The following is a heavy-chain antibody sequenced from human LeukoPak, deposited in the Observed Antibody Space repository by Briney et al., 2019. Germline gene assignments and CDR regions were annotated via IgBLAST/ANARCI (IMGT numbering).Heavy chain of an antibody. Sequence: TGGSLRLSCAASGFTFDDYAMHWVRQAPGKGLEWVSGISWNSGSIGYPDSVKGRFTISRDNAKNSLYLQMNSLRAEDMALYYCAKGSYCSSTSCYFDYWGQGTLVTVSS. V-gene: IGHV3-9*03. CDR2: ISWNSGSI. D-gene: IGHD2-2*01. CDR1: GFTFDDYA. J-gene: IGHJ4*02. CDR3: AKGSYCSSTSCYFDY.